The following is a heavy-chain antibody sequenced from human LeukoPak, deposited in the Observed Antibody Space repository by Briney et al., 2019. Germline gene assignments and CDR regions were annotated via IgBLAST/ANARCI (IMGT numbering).Heavy chain of an antibody. CDR3: ARGTAGYHSSYFDY. J-gene: IGHJ4*02. Sequence: QSGGSLRLPCAASGFTFGSPWMHWVRQAPGKGLVWVSRINSDGSATAYADSVKGRFTISRDNAENTLYLQMNSLRAEDTAVYYCARGTAGYHSSYFDYWGQGTLVTVSS. V-gene: IGHV3-74*01. CDR1: GFTFGSPW. D-gene: IGHD3-16*02. CDR2: INSDGSAT.